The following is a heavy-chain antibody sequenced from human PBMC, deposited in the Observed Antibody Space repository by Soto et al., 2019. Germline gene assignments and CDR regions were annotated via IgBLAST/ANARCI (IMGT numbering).Heavy chain of an antibody. CDR1: GFMFSNHG. V-gene: IGHV3-33*01. CDR3: VRGDNWNDEASDY. J-gene: IGHJ4*02. CDR2: IWCDVNNR. Sequence: QVQLVESGGGVVQPGRSLRLSCAASGFMFSNHGMHWVRQAPGKGLEWVAVIWCDVNNRYYADSVKGRFTISRDNSKNTVYLQMNSLRAEDTAVYYCVRGDNWNDEASDYWGQGTLVTVSS. D-gene: IGHD1-1*01.